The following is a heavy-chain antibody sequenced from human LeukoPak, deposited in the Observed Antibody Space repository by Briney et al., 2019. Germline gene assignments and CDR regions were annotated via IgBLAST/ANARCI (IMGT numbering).Heavy chain of an antibody. CDR1: GFTVSSNY. J-gene: IGHJ3*02. CDR3: ARDSRADAFDI. V-gene: IGHV3-53*01. Sequence: GGSLRLSCAASGFTVSSNYMSWVRQAPGKGLEWVSVIYSGGSTYYADSVKGRFTISRDSSKNTLYLQMNSLRAEDTAVYYCARDSRADAFDIWGQGTMVTVSS. CDR2: IYSGGST.